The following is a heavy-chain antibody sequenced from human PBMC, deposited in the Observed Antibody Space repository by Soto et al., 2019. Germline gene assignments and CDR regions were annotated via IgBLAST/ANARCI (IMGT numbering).Heavy chain of an antibody. V-gene: IGHV1-69*06. CDR2: IIPIFGTA. D-gene: IGHD3-3*01. CDR3: ARVGYDFWSGYSNYYYGMDV. J-gene: IGHJ6*02. CDR1: GGTFSSYA. Sequence: SVKVSCKASGGTFSSYAISWVRQAPGQGLEWMGGIIPIFGTANYAQKFQGRVTITADKSTSTAYMELSSLRSEDTAVYYCARVGYDFWSGYSNYYYGMDVWGQGTTVTVSS.